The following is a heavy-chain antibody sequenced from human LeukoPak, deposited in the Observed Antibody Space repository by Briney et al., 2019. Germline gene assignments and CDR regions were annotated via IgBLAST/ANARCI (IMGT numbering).Heavy chain of an antibody. CDR2: IYYSGST. V-gene: IGHV4-39*07. CDR1: GGSISSSSYY. Sequence: SETLSLTCTVSGGSISSSSYYWGWIRQPPGTGLEWIGSIYYSGSTYYNPSLKSRVTISVDTSKNQFSLKLSSVTAADTAVYYCARDFRMSQGDYDPYYYYYYYMDVWGKGTTVTVSS. CDR3: ARDFRMSQGDYDPYYYYYYYMDV. D-gene: IGHD4-17*01. J-gene: IGHJ6*03.